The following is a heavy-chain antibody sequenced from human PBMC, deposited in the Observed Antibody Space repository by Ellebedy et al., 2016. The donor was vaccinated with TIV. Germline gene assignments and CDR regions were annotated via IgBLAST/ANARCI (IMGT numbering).Heavy chain of an antibody. Sequence: GESLKISXAASGFLFNQYGMHWVRQAPGKGLEWVAVIANDGRNKYYGDSVKGRFTISRDNSENTLYLQMNSLKVEDTAVYYCANMAWGNEDYSVDSWGQGTLVTVSS. CDR1: GFLFNQYG. CDR3: ANMAWGNEDYSVDS. D-gene: IGHD2-21*01. V-gene: IGHV3-30*18. J-gene: IGHJ5*01. CDR2: IANDGRNK.